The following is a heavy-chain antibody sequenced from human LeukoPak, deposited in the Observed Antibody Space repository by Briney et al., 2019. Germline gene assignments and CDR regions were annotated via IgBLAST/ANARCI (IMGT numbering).Heavy chain of an antibody. V-gene: IGHV3-7*01. CDR3: AGEDIVVVMLGIGAFDI. CDR2: INQDGSER. Sequence: PGGSLRLSCAASGFTFSSYAMSWVRQAPGKGLEWVANINQDGSERYYVDSVKGRFTISRDNAKNSLYLQMSSLRAEDTAVYYCAGEDIVVVMLGIGAFDIWGQGTMVTVSS. CDR1: GFTFSSYA. D-gene: IGHD2-15*01. J-gene: IGHJ3*02.